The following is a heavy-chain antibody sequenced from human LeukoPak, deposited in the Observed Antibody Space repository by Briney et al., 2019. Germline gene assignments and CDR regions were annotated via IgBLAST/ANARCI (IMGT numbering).Heavy chain of an antibody. D-gene: IGHD3-22*01. CDR2: IRWNSGSI. CDR3: AKDNDSNLVGVDY. Sequence: GRSLRLSCAASGFTFDDYAMHWVRQAPGKGLEWVSGIRWNSGSIGYAGSVKGRFTISRDNANNSLYLQMKSQRAKYTALYFCAKDNDSNLVGVDYWGQGTLVTVSS. J-gene: IGHJ4*02. V-gene: IGHV3-9*01. CDR1: GFTFDDYA.